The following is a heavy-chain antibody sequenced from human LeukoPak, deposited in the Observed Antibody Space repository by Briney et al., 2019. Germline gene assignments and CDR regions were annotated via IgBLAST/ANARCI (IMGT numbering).Heavy chain of an antibody. J-gene: IGHJ4*02. CDR2: INPDSGFT. Sequence: ASVKVSCKASGYKFTDDYMHWVRQAPGQGLEFMGWINPDSGFTNYAQKFKGRVTMTRDTSISTAYLEVRSLTSDDTGGYYCGPPAEAYTSWWKVWGQGTLVTVSS. D-gene: IGHD3-16*01. V-gene: IGHV1-2*02. CDR1: GYKFTDDY. CDR3: GPPAEAYTSWWKV.